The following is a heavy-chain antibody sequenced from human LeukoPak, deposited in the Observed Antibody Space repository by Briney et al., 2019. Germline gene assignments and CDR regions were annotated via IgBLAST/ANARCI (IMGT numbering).Heavy chain of an antibody. CDR2: ISAYNGNT. CDR1: GYTFTSYG. J-gene: IGHJ4*02. V-gene: IGHV1-18*01. CDR3: ARGPTTVVKGTIDY. D-gene: IGHD4-23*01. Sequence: ASVNVSCTASGYTFTSYGISWVRQAPGQGLEWMGWISAYNGNTNYAQKLQGRVTMTTDTSTSTAYMELRSLRSDDTAVYYCARGPTTVVKGTIDYWGQGTLVTVSS.